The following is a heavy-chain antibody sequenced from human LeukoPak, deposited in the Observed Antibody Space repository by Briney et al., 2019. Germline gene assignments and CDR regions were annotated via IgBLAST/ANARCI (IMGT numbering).Heavy chain of an antibody. V-gene: IGHV3-11*04. CDR3: ARDPLFYSSGWYNAFDI. Sequence: GGSLRLSCAASGFTFSDYNMRWIRQAPGKGLEWVSSISRSGSTKYYADSVKGRFTISRDNAKNSLYLQMNSLRAEDTAVYYCARDPLFYSSGWYNAFDIWGQGTMVTVSS. J-gene: IGHJ3*02. D-gene: IGHD6-19*01. CDR1: GFTFSDYN. CDR2: ISRSGSTK.